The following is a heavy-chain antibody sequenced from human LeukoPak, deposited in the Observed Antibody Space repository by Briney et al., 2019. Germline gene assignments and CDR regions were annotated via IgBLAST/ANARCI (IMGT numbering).Heavy chain of an antibody. D-gene: IGHD2-8*01. Sequence: GESLQISCQASGYSFTSYWIGWVRPMPGKGLEWMGLIYPGDSDTRYSPSFQGQVTISADKSITTAHLQWNSLKASDTAMYYCARLGYCSNGVCSNLDYWGQGTLVTVSS. CDR1: GYSFTSYW. J-gene: IGHJ4*02. CDR2: IYPGDSDT. CDR3: ARLGYCSNGVCSNLDY. V-gene: IGHV5-51*01.